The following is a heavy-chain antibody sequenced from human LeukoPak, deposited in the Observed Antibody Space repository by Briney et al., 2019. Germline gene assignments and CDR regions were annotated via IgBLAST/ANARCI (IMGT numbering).Heavy chain of an antibody. CDR2: IYYSGST. V-gene: IGHV4-59*01. CDR3: ARAATVTNFDY. CDR1: GGSISSYY. J-gene: IGHJ4*02. D-gene: IGHD4-17*01. Sequence: SETLSLTCTVSGGSISSYYWSWIRQPPGKGLEWIGYIYYSGSTNYNPSLKSRVTISVDTSKNQFSLKLSSVTAADTAVYYCARAATVTNFDYWGQGTLVTVSS.